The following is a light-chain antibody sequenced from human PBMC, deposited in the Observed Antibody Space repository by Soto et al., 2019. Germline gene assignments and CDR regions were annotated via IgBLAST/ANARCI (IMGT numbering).Light chain of an antibody. V-gene: IGKV1-9*01. CDR1: QGISSY. CDR2: TAS. J-gene: IGKJ5*01. Sequence: DIQLTQSPSFVSASVGDRVTITCRASQGISSYLAWYQQKPGKAPKLLIHTASTLQSGVPSRFSGSGSGTEFTLTIISLQPEDFATYYCQHRHSYPITFGQGTRLEIK. CDR3: QHRHSYPIT.